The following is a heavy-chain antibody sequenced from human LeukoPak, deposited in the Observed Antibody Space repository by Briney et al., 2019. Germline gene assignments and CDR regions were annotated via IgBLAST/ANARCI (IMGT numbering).Heavy chain of an antibody. V-gene: IGHV4-39*01. D-gene: IGHD3-3*01. J-gene: IGHJ5*02. Sequence: SETLSLTCTVSGGSISSSSYYWGWIRQPPGRGLEWIGSIYYSGSTYYNPSLKSRVTISVDTSKNQFSLKLSSVTAADTAVYYCARLARHYDFWSGQTTGWFDPWGQGTLVTVSS. CDR1: GGSISSSSYY. CDR3: ARLARHYDFWSGQTTGWFDP. CDR2: IYYSGST.